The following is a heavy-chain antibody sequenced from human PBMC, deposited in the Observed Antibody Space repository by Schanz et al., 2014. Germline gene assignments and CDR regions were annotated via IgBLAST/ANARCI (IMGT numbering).Heavy chain of an antibody. V-gene: IGHV3-23*01. CDR1: GFAFSSYG. D-gene: IGHD3-10*01. J-gene: IGHJ4*02. CDR3: AKYRGYYRVSGSYRELEY. CDR2: IGVDGTTT. Sequence: EVQLLESGGGLVQPGGSLRLSCLASGFAFSSYGMNWLRQAPGKGLEWVSVIGVDGTTTYYADSVKGRFTISRDNSKNTRYLQMNSLRPEDTAVYYCAKYRGYYRVSGSYRELEYWGQGTLVNVSS.